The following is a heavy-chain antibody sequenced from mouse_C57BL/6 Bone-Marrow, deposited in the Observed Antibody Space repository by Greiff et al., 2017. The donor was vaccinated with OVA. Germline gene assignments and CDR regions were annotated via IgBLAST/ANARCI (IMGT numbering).Heavy chain of an antibody. Sequence: VKLMESGAELVRPGTSVKMSCKASGYTFTHYWIGWAKQRPGHGLEWIGDIYPGGGYTNYNEKFKGKATLTADKSSSTAYMQFSSLTSEDSAIYYCARRGYGNSYAMDYWGQGTSVTVSS. V-gene: IGHV1-63*01. D-gene: IGHD2-1*01. CDR3: ARRGYGNSYAMDY. CDR2: IYPGGGYT. CDR1: GYTFTHYW. J-gene: IGHJ4*01.